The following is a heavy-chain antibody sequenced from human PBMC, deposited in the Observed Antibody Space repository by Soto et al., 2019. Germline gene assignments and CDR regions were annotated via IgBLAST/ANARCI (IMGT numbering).Heavy chain of an antibody. CDR2: ISYSGST. J-gene: IGHJ6*02. V-gene: IGHV4-31*03. Sequence: QVQLQESGPGLVKPSQTLSLTCTVSGGSVSSGGYDWSWIRQHPGRGLEWIGYISYSGSTYCNPSLKSRPTISVDTSKNQFSLKLSSVTAADTAVYYCARALPSYYYYGMDVWGQGTTVTVSS. CDR1: GGSVSSGGYD. CDR3: ARALPSYYYYGMDV.